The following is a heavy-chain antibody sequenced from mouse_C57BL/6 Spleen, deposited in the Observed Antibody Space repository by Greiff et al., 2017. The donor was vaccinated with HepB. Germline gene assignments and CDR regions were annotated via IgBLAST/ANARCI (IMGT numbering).Heavy chain of an antibody. J-gene: IGHJ2*01. V-gene: IGHV1-64*01. CDR2: IHPNSGST. CDR3: ARSLLPYFDY. D-gene: IGHD2-12*01. Sequence: QVQLKQPGAELVKPGASVKLSCKASGYTFTSYWMHWVKQRPGQGLEWIGMIHPNSGSTNYNEKFKSKATLTVDKSSSTAYMQLSSLTSEDSAVYYCARSLLPYFDYWGQGTTLTVSS. CDR1: GYTFTSYW.